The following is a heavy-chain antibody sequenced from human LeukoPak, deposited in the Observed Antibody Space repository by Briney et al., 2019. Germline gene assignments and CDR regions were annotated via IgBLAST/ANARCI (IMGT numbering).Heavy chain of an antibody. J-gene: IGHJ4*02. CDR3: ASHSSSWYYFDY. CDR1: GGSISSGDYY. Sequence: SQTLSLTCTVSGGSISSGDYYWSWIRQPPGKGLEWIGYIYYSGSTYYNPSLKSRVTISVDTSKNQFSLKLSSVTAADTAVYYCASHSSSWYYFDYWGQGTLVTVSS. V-gene: IGHV4-30-4*01. D-gene: IGHD6-13*01. CDR2: IYYSGST.